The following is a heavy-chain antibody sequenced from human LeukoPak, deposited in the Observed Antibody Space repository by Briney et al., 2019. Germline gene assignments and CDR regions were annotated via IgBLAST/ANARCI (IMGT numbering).Heavy chain of an antibody. Sequence: SETLSLTCAVYGGSFSGYYWSWIRQPPGKGLEWIGEINHSGSTSYNPSLKSRVTISVDTSKNQFSLKLSSVTAADTAVYYCARVLLGYCSGGSCYVHYYYGMDVWGQGTTVTVSS. J-gene: IGHJ6*02. D-gene: IGHD2-15*01. CDR2: INHSGST. V-gene: IGHV4-34*01. CDR3: ARVLLGYCSGGSCYVHYYYGMDV. CDR1: GGSFSGYY.